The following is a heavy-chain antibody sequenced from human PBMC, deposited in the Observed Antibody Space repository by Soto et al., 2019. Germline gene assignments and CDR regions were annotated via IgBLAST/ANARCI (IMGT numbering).Heavy chain of an antibody. CDR2: IYYSGST. D-gene: IGHD3-22*01. CDR3: ARDRDYYDSSGYYYVNWFDP. CDR1: GGSISSYY. Sequence: PSETLSLTCTVSGGSISSYYWGWIRQPPGKGLEWIGYIYYSGSTNYNPSLKSRVTISVDTSKNQFSLKLSSVTAADTAVYYCARDRDYYDSSGYYYVNWFDPWGQGTLVTVSS. J-gene: IGHJ5*02. V-gene: IGHV4-59*01.